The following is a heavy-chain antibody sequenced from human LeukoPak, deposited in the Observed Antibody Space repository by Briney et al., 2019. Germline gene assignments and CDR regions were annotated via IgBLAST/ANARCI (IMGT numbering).Heavy chain of an antibody. D-gene: IGHD3-9*01. Sequence: GGSLRLSCAASGFTFNNYWLSWVRQAPGKGLEWVANIKTDGSETYYVDAVKGRFTISRDNAKNSLYLQMNNLRVENTAVYYCVRNLPGAGYWGQGTLVIVSS. CDR2: IKTDGSET. CDR1: GFTFNNYW. CDR3: VRNLPGAGY. V-gene: IGHV3-7*01. J-gene: IGHJ4*02.